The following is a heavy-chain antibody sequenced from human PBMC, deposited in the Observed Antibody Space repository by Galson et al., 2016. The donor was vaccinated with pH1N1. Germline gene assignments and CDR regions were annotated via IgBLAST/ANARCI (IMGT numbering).Heavy chain of an antibody. CDR3: ARVGGSSEWGYYFDY. V-gene: IGHV3-66*02. CDR1: EFSEFSFSNYC. CDR2: IYSGGST. J-gene: IGHJ4*02. Sequence: SLRLSCAASEFSEFSFSNYCLSWVRQAPGKGLEWVSVIYSGGSTYYADSVKGRFTIYRDNSKTTLYLQMNSLRAEDTAVYYCARVGGSSEWGYYFDYWGQGTLVTVSS. D-gene: IGHD2-2*01.